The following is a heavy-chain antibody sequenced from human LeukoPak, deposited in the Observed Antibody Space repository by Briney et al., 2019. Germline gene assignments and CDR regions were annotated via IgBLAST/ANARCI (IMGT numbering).Heavy chain of an antibody. D-gene: IGHD4-17*01. J-gene: IGHJ4*02. CDR2: IYSGGST. CDR1: GFNFIYYS. Sequence: GGSLRLSCAASGFNFIYYSMKWVRQAPGKGLEWVSVIYSGGSTYYADSVKGRFTISRDNSKNTLYLQMNSLRAEDTAVYYCAREAVTRNYFDYWGQGTLVTVSS. CDR3: AREAVTRNYFDY. V-gene: IGHV3-53*01.